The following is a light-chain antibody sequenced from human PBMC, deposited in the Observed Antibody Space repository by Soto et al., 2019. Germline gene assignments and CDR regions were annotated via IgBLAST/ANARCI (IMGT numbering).Light chain of an antibody. J-gene: IGKJ1*01. Sequence: DIQMTQSPSTLSASVGDRVTITCRASQTISSWLAWYQQKPGKAPKLLIYKASTLESGVPSRFSGRGSGTDFILTVTSLQPEDFATYYFQQYSLFATFGQGNKVVI. CDR2: KAS. CDR1: QTISSW. CDR3: QQYSLFAT. V-gene: IGKV1-5*03.